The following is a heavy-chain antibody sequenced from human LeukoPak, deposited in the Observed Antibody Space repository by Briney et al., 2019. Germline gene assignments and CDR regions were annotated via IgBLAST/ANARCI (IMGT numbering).Heavy chain of an antibody. CDR2: INPNSGGT. J-gene: IGHJ4*02. CDR1: GYIFTGYY. D-gene: IGHD6-19*01. V-gene: IGHV1-2*06. Sequence: ASVKVSCKASGYIFTGYYIHWVRQAPGQGLEWRGRINPNSGGTDYAQKFQGRVTITRDTSISTAYMQLSRLRSAAPARSHCSTVYGSAWDRFDYWGQGPLVTVSS. CDR3: STVYGSAWDRFDY.